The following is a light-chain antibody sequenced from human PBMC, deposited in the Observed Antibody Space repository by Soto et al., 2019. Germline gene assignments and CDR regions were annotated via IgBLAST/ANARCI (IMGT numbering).Light chain of an antibody. J-gene: IGKJ5*01. CDR1: QDISHF. V-gene: IGKV1-33*01. Sequence: DFQMTQSPSSLSASVGDRVTITCQASQDISHFLNWYQQRPGKAPKLLIYDVSNLQTGVPTRFSGSGSGTDFTLTIDSLQPEDFATYYCQQYDKSVTFGQGTRLDIK. CDR3: QQYDKSVT. CDR2: DVS.